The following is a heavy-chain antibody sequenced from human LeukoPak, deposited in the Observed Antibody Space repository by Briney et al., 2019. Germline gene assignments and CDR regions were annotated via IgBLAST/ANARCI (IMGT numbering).Heavy chain of an antibody. D-gene: IGHD3-22*01. V-gene: IGHV3-23*01. CDR3: AKGPQNYYYDSSGLSGY. J-gene: IGHJ4*02. Sequence: PGGSLRLSCAASGFTFSGYAMSWVRQAPGKGLEWVSAISGSGGSTYYADSVKGRFTISRDNSKNTLYLQMNSLRAEDTAVCYCAKGPQNYYYDSSGLSGYWGQGTLVTVSS. CDR2: ISGSGGST. CDR1: GFTFSGYA.